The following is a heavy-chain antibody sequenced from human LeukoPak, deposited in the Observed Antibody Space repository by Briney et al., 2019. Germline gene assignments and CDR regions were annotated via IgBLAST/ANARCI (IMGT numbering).Heavy chain of an antibody. CDR2: IIPIFGTA. D-gene: IGHD6-13*01. J-gene: IGHJ4*02. V-gene: IGHV1-69*13. CDR1: GYTFTSYG. CDR3: ARDMAAAGNYYFDY. Sequence: GASVKVSCKASGYTFTSYGISWLRQAPGQGLEWMGGIIPIFGTANYAQKFQGRVTITADESTSTAYMELSSLRSEDTAVYYCARDMAAAGNYYFDYWGQGTLVTVSS.